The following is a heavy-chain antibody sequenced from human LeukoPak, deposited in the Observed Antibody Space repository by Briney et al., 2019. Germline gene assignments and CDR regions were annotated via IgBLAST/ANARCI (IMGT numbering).Heavy chain of an antibody. CDR3: ARKSLRIGSNNWFDP. D-gene: IGHD2-21*01. CDR1: GGSISTTNYY. J-gene: IGHJ5*02. Sequence: SETLSLTCTVSGGSISTTNYYWGRIRQSPWKGLEWFGCIYYSGTTYYNPSLKSRVTIAVDTSKNQFSLKLSSVTAADTAVYFCARKSLRIGSNNWFDPWGQGTLVTVSS. CDR2: IYYSGTT. V-gene: IGHV4-39*01.